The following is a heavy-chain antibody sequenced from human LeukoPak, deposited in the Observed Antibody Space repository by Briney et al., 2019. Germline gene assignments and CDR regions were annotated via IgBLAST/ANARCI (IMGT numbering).Heavy chain of an antibody. CDR1: GFTFSSYA. CDR3: AKPLEKYTYGGNFDY. J-gene: IGHJ4*02. V-gene: IGHV3-23*01. Sequence: PGGSLRLSCEASGFTFSSYAMSWVRQAPGKGLAWVSFISSSADGTYYADSVKGRFTISRDNSKNTLYLQMNNLRAEDTAVYYCAKPLEKYTYGGNFDYWGQGILVTVSS. D-gene: IGHD4-23*01. CDR2: ISSSADGT.